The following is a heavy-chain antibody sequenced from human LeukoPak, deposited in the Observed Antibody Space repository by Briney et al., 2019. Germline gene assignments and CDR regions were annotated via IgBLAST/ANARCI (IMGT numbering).Heavy chain of an antibody. CDR3: AKPVFYTTSSFDY. D-gene: IGHD6-6*01. CDR1: GFTFSSYT. V-gene: IGHV3-23*01. CDR2: ITGSGGSA. Sequence: GGSLGLSCAASGFTFSSYTMTWVRQAPGKGLEWVSAITGSGGSAYYADSVKGRFIISRDNSKNTLYLQMNSLRAEDTAVYYCAKPVFYTTSSFDYWGQGTLVTVSS. J-gene: IGHJ4*02.